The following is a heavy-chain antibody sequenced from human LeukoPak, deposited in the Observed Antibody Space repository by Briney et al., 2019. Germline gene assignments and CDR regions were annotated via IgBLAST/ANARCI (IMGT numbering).Heavy chain of an antibody. CDR1: GYSINRGYY. D-gene: IGHD1-26*01. V-gene: IGHV4-38-2*02. CDR3: ARGRNWHSGTYYGAFDY. Sequence: PSETLALTCTVSGYSINRGYYWAWIRPPPRKGLEWSGNMYHGGIIYYSPFLKSRVTISVDTSTNQFSLNLSSVTAADTAVYYCARGRNWHSGTYYGAFDYWGQGVLVTVSS. CDR2: MYHGGII. J-gene: IGHJ4*02.